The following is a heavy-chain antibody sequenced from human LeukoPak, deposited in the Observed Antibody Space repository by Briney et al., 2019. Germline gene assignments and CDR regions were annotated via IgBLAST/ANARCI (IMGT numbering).Heavy chain of an antibody. D-gene: IGHD3-10*01. CDR1: GGSISSNSYY. CDR3: ARYYYGSGTYQEFDY. Sequence: PSETLSLTCSVSGGSISSNSYYWGWIRQPPGKGLEWIGSFYYSGNTYYNPSLKSRVTISLDMSKSRFSLKLSSVTAADTAVYYCARYYYGSGTYQEFDYWGQGTLVTVSS. CDR2: FYYSGNT. V-gene: IGHV4-39*07. J-gene: IGHJ4*02.